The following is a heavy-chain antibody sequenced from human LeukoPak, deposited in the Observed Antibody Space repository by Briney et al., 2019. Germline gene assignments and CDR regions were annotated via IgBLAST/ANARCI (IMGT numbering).Heavy chain of an antibody. CDR2: ISSSSSYI. Sequence: GGSLRLSCAASGFTFSSYAMSWVRQAPGKGLEWVSSISSSSSYIYYADSVKGRFTISRDDAKNSLYLQMNSLRAEDTAVYYCAREKVYFDYWGQGTLVTVSS. J-gene: IGHJ4*02. V-gene: IGHV3-21*01. CDR3: AREKVYFDY. CDR1: GFTFSSYA.